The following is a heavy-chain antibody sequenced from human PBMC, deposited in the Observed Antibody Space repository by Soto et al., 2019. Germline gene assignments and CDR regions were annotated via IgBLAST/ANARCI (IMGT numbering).Heavy chain of an antibody. CDR2: IKSDGSST. CDR1: GFIFSSDW. J-gene: IGHJ4*02. D-gene: IGHD3-3*01. CDR3: ARGGSGYYLTY. V-gene: IGHV3-74*01. Sequence: GGSLRLSCAASGFIFSSDWMHWVRQAPGTGLVWVSRIKSDGSSTNYAGSVKGRLPIPRDNANNPLFLQINSLRAEDTAVYYCARGGSGYYLTYWGQGTMVTVSS.